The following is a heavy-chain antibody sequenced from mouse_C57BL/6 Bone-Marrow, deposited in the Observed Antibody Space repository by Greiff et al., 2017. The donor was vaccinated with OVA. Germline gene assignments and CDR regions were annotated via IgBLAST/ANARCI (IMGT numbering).Heavy chain of an antibody. D-gene: IGHD1-1*01. CDR2: IDPSDSYT. Sequence: QVHVKQPGAELVMPGASVKLSCKASGYTFTSYWMHWVKQRPGQGLEWIGEIDPSDSYTNYNQKFKGKSTLTVDKSSSTAYMQLSSLTSEDSAVYYCARETHYYGSTDYAMDYWGQGTSVTVSS. V-gene: IGHV1-69*01. CDR1: GYTFTSYW. CDR3: ARETHYYGSTDYAMDY. J-gene: IGHJ4*01.